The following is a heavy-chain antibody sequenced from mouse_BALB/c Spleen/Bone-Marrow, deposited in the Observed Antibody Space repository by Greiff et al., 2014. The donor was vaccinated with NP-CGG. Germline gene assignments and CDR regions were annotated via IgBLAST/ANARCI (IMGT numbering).Heavy chain of an antibody. CDR2: IYPGNVNT. J-gene: IGHJ4*01. V-gene: IGHV1S56*01. CDR1: GYTFTSYY. CDR3: ARDTMDY. Sequence: LQESGPELVKPGASVRISCKASGYTFTSYYIHWVKQRPGQGLVWIGWIYPGNVNTKYNEKFKGKATLTADKSSSTAYMQLSSLTSEDSAVYFCARDTMDYWGQGTSVTVSS.